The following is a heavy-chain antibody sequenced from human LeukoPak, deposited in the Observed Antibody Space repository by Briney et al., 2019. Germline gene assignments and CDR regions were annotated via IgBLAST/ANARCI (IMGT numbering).Heavy chain of an antibody. CDR1: GFTFSSYA. V-gene: IGHV3-23*01. D-gene: IGHD5-18*01. CDR3: AKDSQGYSYGYFAFDI. Sequence: GGSLRLSCAASGFTFSSYAMSWVRQAPGKGLEWVSAISGSGGSTYYADSVKGRSTISRDNSKNTLYLQMNSLRAEDTAVYYCAKDSQGYSYGYFAFDIWGQGTMVTVSS. CDR2: ISGSGGST. J-gene: IGHJ3*02.